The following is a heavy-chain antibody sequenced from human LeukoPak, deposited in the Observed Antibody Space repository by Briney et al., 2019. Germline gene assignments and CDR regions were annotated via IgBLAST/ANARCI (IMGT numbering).Heavy chain of an antibody. CDR1: GGSISSSSYY. V-gene: IGHV4-39*01. J-gene: IGHJ2*01. Sequence: PSETLSLTCTVSGGSISSSSYYWGWIRQPPGKGLEWIGSIYYSGSTYYNPSLKSRVTISVDTSKNQFSLKLSSVTAADTAVYYCARLFSGWYWYFDLWGRGTLVTVSS. CDR3: ARLFSGWYWYFDL. D-gene: IGHD6-19*01. CDR2: IYYSGST.